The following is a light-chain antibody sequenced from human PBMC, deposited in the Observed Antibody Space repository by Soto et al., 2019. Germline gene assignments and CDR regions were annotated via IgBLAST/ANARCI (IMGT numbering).Light chain of an antibody. Sequence: DIVMTQSPDSLAVSLGERATINYKSSQSVLYSSNNKNYLAWYQQKPGQPPMLLFYWASTRESGVPDRFSGSGSGTDFTLTISSLQAEDVAVYYCQQYYSSPHTFGQGTKLEIK. CDR2: WAS. J-gene: IGKJ2*01. CDR3: QQYYSSPHT. V-gene: IGKV4-1*01. CDR1: QSVLYSSNNKNY.